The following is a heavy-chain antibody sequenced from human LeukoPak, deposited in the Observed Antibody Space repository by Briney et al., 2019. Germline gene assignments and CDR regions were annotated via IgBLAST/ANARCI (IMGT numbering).Heavy chain of an antibody. Sequence: GGSLRLSCAASGFAFSSYSMNWVRQAPGKGLEWVSYISSSSSAIYYADSVKGRFTISRDNAKNSLYLQMNGLRDEDTAVYYCAHVVGATTRDYWGQGTLVTVSS. J-gene: IGHJ4*02. D-gene: IGHD1-26*01. CDR3: AHVVGATTRDY. CDR2: ISSSSSAI. V-gene: IGHV3-48*02. CDR1: GFAFSSYS.